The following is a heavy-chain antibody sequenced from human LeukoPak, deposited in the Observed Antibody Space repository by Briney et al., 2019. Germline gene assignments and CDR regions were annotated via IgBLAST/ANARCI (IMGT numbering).Heavy chain of an antibody. CDR3: ARDADGLDV. J-gene: IGHJ6*02. CDR1: RDSISSSSYY. CDR2: IYYTGNT. Sequence: PSETLSLTCTVSRDSISSSSYYWGWIRQPPGKGLEWIGSIYYTGNTYFNPSLKSRVTISIDTSKNQFSLKLSSVTAADTAVYYCARDADGLDVWGQGITVSVSS. V-gene: IGHV4-39*07.